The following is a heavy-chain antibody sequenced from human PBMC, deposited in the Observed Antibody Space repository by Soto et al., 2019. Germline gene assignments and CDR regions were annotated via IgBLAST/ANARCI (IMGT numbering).Heavy chain of an antibody. V-gene: IGHV4-59*08. J-gene: IGHJ3*02. CDR3: ARPGTGGGAFDI. CDR2: IYYSGST. D-gene: IGHD7-27*01. Sequence: QVQLQESGPGLVKPSETLSLTCTVSGGSISSYYWSWIRQPPGKGLEWIGYIYYSGSTNYNPSLKSRATISVDRAKNHVSVKLSSVTAADRAVDDCARPGTGGGAFDIWGQGTMVTVSS. CDR1: GGSISSYY.